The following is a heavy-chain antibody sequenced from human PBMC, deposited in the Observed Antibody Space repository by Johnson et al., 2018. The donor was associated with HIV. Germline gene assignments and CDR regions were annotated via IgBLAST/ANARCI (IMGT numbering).Heavy chain of an antibody. Sequence: QVQLVESGGGLVKPGGSLRLSCAASGFTFSDYYMSWIRQAPGKGLEWVSYISSSGSIIWYADSVKGRFTISRDNAKNSLYLQMTGLKTEDTAVYYCTTGLYWNDAFDIWGQGTMVTVSS. CDR2: ISSSGSII. CDR1: GFTFSDYY. D-gene: IGHD1-1*01. CDR3: TTGLYWNDAFDI. V-gene: IGHV3-11*01. J-gene: IGHJ3*02.